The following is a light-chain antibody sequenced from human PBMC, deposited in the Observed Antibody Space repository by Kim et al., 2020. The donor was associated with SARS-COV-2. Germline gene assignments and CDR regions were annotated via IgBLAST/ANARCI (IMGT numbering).Light chain of an antibody. Sequence: EIVLTQSPGTLSLSPGERATLSCRASQSVSSRSLGWYQQKPGQAPKVLIYGVSNRAAGIPDRFSGGGSGTDFTLTISRVEPEDFAVYYCHQYGTSPETFGQGTKVDIK. CDR1: QSVSSRS. CDR3: HQYGTSPET. J-gene: IGKJ1*01. CDR2: GVS. V-gene: IGKV3-20*01.